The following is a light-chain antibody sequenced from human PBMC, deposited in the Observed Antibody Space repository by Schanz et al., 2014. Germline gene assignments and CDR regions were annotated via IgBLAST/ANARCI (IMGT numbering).Light chain of an antibody. CDR2: DVT. V-gene: IGLV2-14*03. CDR3: SSYRRNTTTTHVV. CDR1: SSDVGGYDF. Sequence: QSVLTQPASVSGSPGLSITLSCTGTSSDVGGYDFVSWYQQHPGKAPKLMIYDVTTRPSGVSDRFSGSKSGNTASLTISGLQPEDEAHYYCSSYRRNTTTTHVVFGGGTKLTVL. J-gene: IGLJ2*01.